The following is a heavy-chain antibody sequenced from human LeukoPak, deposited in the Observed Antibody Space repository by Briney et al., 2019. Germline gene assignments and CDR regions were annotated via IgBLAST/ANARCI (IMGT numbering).Heavy chain of an antibody. Sequence: GGSLRLSCAASGFTFSSYTMNWVRQAPGKGLEWVSSISSSTSYIYYADSVKGRFTISRDNAKNSLYLQMNSLRAEDTAVYYCAKVRLTGRMDYPYYYYGMDVWGQGTTVTVSS. CDR3: AKVRLTGRMDYPYYYYGMDV. V-gene: IGHV3-21*01. CDR1: GFTFSSYT. J-gene: IGHJ6*02. D-gene: IGHD3-16*01. CDR2: ISSSTSYI.